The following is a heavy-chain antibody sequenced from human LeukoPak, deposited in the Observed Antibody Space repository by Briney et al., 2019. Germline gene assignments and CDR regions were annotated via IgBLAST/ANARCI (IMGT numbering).Heavy chain of an antibody. V-gene: IGHV3-48*03. Sequence: GGSRRLSCAASGFTFNSYEMNWVRQAPGKGLEWVSYISSSGSTIYYADSVKGRFTISRDNAKNSLYLQMNSLRAEDTAIYYCARVYSSSSGKGMDVWGQGTTVTVSS. CDR1: GFTFNSYE. J-gene: IGHJ6*02. CDR2: ISSSGSTI. CDR3: ARVYSSSSGKGMDV. D-gene: IGHD6-6*01.